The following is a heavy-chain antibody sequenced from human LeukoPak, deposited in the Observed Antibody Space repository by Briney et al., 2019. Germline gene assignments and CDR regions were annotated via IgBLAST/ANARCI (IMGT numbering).Heavy chain of an antibody. CDR1: GFTVSSNS. Sequence: GGSLRLSCTVSGFTVSSNSWSWVRQAPGKGLEWVANIKQDGSAKYYVNSVKGRFTISRDNAKNSLYLQMNSLRAEDTAVYYCARDLVGGDYWGQGTLVTVSS. J-gene: IGHJ4*02. D-gene: IGHD2-15*01. CDR2: IKQDGSAK. CDR3: ARDLVGGDY. V-gene: IGHV3-7*01.